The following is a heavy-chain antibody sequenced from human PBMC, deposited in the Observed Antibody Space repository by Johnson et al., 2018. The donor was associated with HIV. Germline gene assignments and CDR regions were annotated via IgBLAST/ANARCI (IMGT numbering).Heavy chain of an antibody. CDR1: GFTFSSYG. CDR2: IWYDGSNK. Sequence: QMLLVESGGGVVQPGGSLRLSCAASGFTFSSYGMHWVRQAPGKGLEWVAVIWYDGSNKYYADSVKGRFTISRDNSKNTLYLQMNSLRAEDTAVYYCARAERSSSGVDAFDIWGQGTMVTVSS. V-gene: IGHV3-30*19. J-gene: IGHJ3*02. D-gene: IGHD6-6*01. CDR3: ARAERSSSGVDAFDI.